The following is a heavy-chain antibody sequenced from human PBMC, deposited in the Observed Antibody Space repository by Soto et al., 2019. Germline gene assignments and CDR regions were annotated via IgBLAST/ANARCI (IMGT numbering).Heavy chain of an antibody. Sequence: SVKVSCKASGGTFSSYAISWVLQAPGQGLEWMGGIIPIFGTANYAQKFQGRVTITADESTSTAYMELSSLRSEDTAVYYCAREITMRRMGMDVWGQGTTVTVSS. CDR1: GGTFSSYA. CDR2: IIPIFGTA. CDR3: AREITMRRMGMDV. V-gene: IGHV1-69*13. J-gene: IGHJ6*02. D-gene: IGHD3-3*01.